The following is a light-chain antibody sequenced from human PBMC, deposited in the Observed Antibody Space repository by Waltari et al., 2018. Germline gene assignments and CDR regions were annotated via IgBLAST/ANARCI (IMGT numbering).Light chain of an antibody. CDR1: ESCINS. J-gene: IGKJ4*01. CDR3: QQYKKWPPLT. V-gene: IGKV3-15*01. CDR2: DAS. Sequence: EIVMTQSPATLSFSPGEQATLSCRASESCINSLAWYQQRPGQVPRLLFYDASTRATGVPARFSGGGSGTEFTLTISSLQSEDFAVYYCQQYKKWPPLTFGGGTKVEIK.